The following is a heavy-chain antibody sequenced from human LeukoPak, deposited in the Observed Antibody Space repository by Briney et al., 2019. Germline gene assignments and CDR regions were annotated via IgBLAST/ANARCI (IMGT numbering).Heavy chain of an antibody. CDR1: GYTFSSYG. J-gene: IGHJ3*02. D-gene: IGHD2-21*01. CDR2: ISAYNGNT. Sequence: ASVKVSCKASGYTFSSYGISWVRQAPGQGLEWMGWISAYNGNTNYAQELQGRVTMTTDTSTSTAYMELRSLRSDDTAVYYCARYVVIAKNLDAFDIWGQGTMVTVSS. V-gene: IGHV1-18*01. CDR3: ARYVVIAKNLDAFDI.